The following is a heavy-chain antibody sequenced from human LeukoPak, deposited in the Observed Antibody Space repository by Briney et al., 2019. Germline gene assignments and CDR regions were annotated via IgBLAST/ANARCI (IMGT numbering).Heavy chain of an antibody. D-gene: IGHD6-13*01. J-gene: IGHJ6*03. CDR1: GGSISSGSYY. CDR3: ARLGIAAAGTYYYYMDV. V-gene: IGHV4-61*02. Sequence: PSQTLSLTCTVSGGSISSGSYYWSWLRQPAGTGLEWLGRIYTSGSTNYNPSLKSRVTISVDTSKNQFSLKLSSVTAADTAVYYCARLGIAAAGTYYYYMDVWGKGTTVTVSS. CDR2: IYTSGST.